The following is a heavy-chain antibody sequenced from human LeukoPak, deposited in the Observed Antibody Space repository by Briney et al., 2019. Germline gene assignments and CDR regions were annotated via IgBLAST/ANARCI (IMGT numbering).Heavy chain of an antibody. Sequence: PEGSLRVSCEASGFTFDDYGMHWVRQAPGKGLEWVSTISWNSASVGYVDSVKGRFTISRDNAKKTLYLQMNSLRPEDTALYYCAKDYGYSSSWYDYWGQGTLVTVSS. CDR3: AKDYGYSSSWYDY. J-gene: IGHJ4*02. CDR1: GFTFDDYG. CDR2: ISWNSASV. V-gene: IGHV3-9*01. D-gene: IGHD6-13*01.